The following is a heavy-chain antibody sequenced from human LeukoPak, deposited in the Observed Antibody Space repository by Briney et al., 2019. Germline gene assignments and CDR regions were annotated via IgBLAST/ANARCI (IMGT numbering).Heavy chain of an antibody. CDR2: INPNSGGT. CDR1: GYTFTGYY. V-gene: IGHV1-2*02. D-gene: IGHD6-6*01. CDR3: ARDGLVGNWFDP. J-gene: IGHJ5*02. Sequence: ASVKVSCKASGYTFTGYYMHWVRQAPGQGLEWMGWINPNSGGTNYAQKLQGRVTMTTDTSTSTAYMELRSLRSDDTAVYYCARDGLVGNWFDPWGQGTLVTVSS.